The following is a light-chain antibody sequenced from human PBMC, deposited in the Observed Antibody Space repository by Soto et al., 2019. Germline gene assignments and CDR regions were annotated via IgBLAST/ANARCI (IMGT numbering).Light chain of an antibody. V-gene: IGKV1-5*03. CDR3: QQYNSYSWT. Sequence: DIQMTQSPSALSASVGDRVTIICRASQSISSWLAWYQQKPGKAPKLLIYKASSLERGVPSRFSGRGSGTEFTLTISSLQPDDSATYYCQQYNSYSWTFGQGTKVELK. J-gene: IGKJ1*01. CDR2: KAS. CDR1: QSISSW.